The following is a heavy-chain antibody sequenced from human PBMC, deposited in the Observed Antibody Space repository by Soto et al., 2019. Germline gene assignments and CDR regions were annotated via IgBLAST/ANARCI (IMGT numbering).Heavy chain of an antibody. D-gene: IGHD6-19*01. Sequence: EVQVVESGGGLVAPGGSLRLSCAASGFTVSSHYMSWVRQAPGKGLEWVPAIFTGGAKYYADSVKGRFTISRHSSKNTVYLQMNSLRAEDTAVYYCTRDRYSSGWLDAFDIWGQGTMVTVSS. CDR2: IFTGGAK. V-gene: IGHV3-53*04. CDR1: GFTVSSHY. J-gene: IGHJ3*02. CDR3: TRDRYSSGWLDAFDI.